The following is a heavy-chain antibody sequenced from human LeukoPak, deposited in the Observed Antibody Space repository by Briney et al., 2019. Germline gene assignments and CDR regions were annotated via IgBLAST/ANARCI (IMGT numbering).Heavy chain of an antibody. V-gene: IGHV3-30*18. CDR2: ISYDGSNK. D-gene: IGHD6-19*01. J-gene: IGHJ4*02. CDR3: AKDLGVAGSSFDY. CDR1: EFTFSSYG. Sequence: GKSLRLSCAAAEFTFSSYGMHWVRQAPGKGLEWVAVISYDGSNKYYADSVKGRFTISRDNSKNTLYLQMNSLRAEDTAVYYCAKDLGVAGSSFDYWGQGTLVTVSS.